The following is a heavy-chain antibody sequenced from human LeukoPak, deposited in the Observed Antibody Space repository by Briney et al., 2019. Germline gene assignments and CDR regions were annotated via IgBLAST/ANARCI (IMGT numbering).Heavy chain of an antibody. CDR1: GFTFSSYS. Sequence: PGGSPRLSCAASGFTFSSYSMNWVRQAPGKGLEWVSSISSSSSYIYYADSVKGRFTISRDNAKNSLYLQMNSLRAEDTAVYYCTRGGSIAAAGTHAFDIWGQGTMVTVSS. CDR2: ISSSSSYI. J-gene: IGHJ3*02. D-gene: IGHD6-13*01. V-gene: IGHV3-21*01. CDR3: TRGGSIAAAGTHAFDI.